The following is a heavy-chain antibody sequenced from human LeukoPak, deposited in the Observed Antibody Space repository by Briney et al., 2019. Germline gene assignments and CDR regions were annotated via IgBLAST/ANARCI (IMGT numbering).Heavy chain of an antibody. J-gene: IGHJ4*02. CDR3: AQANSVVRGLLYRY. CDR2: ISASGSNT. CDR1: GFTFSSYC. D-gene: IGHD3-10*01. V-gene: IGHV3-23*01. Sequence: GGSLSLSCAASGFTFSSYCMNWVRQPPGKGLEWVSAISASGSNTYYPDSVKGRSTISRDNSKNTLYLQMNSLRADDTAVYYCAQANSVVRGLLYRYWGQGSLVTVSS.